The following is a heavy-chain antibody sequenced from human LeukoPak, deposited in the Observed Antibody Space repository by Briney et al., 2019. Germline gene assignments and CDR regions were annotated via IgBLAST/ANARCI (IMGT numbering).Heavy chain of an antibody. CDR2: INHSGST. V-gene: IGHV4-34*01. D-gene: IGHD6-19*01. CDR1: GGSFSGYY. Sequence: SETLSLTCAVYGGSFSGYYWSWIRQPPGKGLEWIGEINHSGSTNYNPSLKSRVTISVDTSKNQFSLKLSSVTAADTAVYYCARRSGGYRSGDYWGQGTLVTVSS. CDR3: ARRSGGYRSGDY. J-gene: IGHJ4*02.